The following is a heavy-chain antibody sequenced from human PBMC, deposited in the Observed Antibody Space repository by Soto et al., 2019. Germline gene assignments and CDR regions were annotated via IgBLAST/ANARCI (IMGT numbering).Heavy chain of an antibody. V-gene: IGHV5-51*01. Sequence: GESLKISCKGSGYSFTSYWIGWVRQMPGKGLEWMGIIYPGDSDTRYSPSFQGQVTISADKSISTAYLQWSSLKASDTAMYYCARLGIFSRGRYSYETSDYWGQGTLVTVSS. D-gene: IGHD5-18*01. J-gene: IGHJ4*02. CDR1: GYSFTSYW. CDR3: ARLGIFSRGRYSYETSDY. CDR2: IYPGDSDT.